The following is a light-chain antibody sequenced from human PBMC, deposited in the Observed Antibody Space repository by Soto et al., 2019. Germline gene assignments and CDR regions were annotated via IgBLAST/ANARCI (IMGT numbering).Light chain of an antibody. J-gene: IGKJ5*01. CDR3: QQRNTWPPIT. CDR1: QNVNIY. CDR2: DAS. V-gene: IGKV3-11*01. Sequence: EVVLTQSPATLYLSPGERATLSCRASQNVNIYLAWYQQKPGQAPRVLIYDASTRATGVPARFSGSGSGTDFTLTISSLEPEDFAVYYCQQRNTWPPITFGQGTRLEIK.